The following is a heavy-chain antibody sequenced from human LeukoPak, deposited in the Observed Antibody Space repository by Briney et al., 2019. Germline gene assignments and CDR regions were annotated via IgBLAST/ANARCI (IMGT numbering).Heavy chain of an antibody. J-gene: IGHJ4*02. CDR3: ARRGNYYGSGSYFRNSFDY. CDR2: INHSGST. CDR1: GGSFSGYY. Sequence: SETLSLTRAVYGGSFSGYYWSWIRQPPGKGLEWIGEINHSGSTNYNPSLKSRVTISVDTSKNQFSLKLSSVTAADTAVYYCARRGNYYGSGSYFRNSFDYWGQGTLVTVSS. V-gene: IGHV4-34*01. D-gene: IGHD3-10*01.